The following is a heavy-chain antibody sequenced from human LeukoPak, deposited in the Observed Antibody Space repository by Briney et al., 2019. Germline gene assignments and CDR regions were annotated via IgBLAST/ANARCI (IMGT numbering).Heavy chain of an antibody. CDR3: AESGGYSSGWYYYFDY. CDR1: GFTFSSYS. CDR2: ISSNSSYI. V-gene: IGHV3-21*04. Sequence: GGSLRLSCAASGFTFSSYSMNWVRQAPGKGLEWVSSISSNSSYIYYADSVKGRFTISRDNAKNSLHLQMNSLRAEDTAVYYCAESGGYSSGWYYYFDYWGQGTLVTVSS. J-gene: IGHJ4*02. D-gene: IGHD6-13*01.